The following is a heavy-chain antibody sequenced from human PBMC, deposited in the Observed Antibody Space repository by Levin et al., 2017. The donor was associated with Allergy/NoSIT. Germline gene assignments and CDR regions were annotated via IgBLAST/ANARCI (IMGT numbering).Heavy chain of an antibody. CDR2: INYSGGT. Sequence: TSETLSLTCTVSGGSISSYYWNWVRQPPGKGLEWIGSINYSGGTNYNSSLKSRVMISVDTSKSQFSLRLHSVTAADTAVYYCARAGLKNWFDPWGQGALVTVSS. D-gene: IGHD3/OR15-3a*01. CDR3: ARAGLKNWFDP. CDR1: GGSISSYY. V-gene: IGHV4-59*01. J-gene: IGHJ5*02.